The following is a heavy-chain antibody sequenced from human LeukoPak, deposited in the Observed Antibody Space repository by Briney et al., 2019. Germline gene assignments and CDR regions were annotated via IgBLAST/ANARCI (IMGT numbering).Heavy chain of an antibody. D-gene: IGHD4-11*01. CDR3: VKTDYSTGPYDH. V-gene: IGHV3-23*01. J-gene: IGHJ4*02. CDR2: ISGSGGST. CDR1: GFTFSSYA. Sequence: GGSLRLSCAASGFTFSSYAMSWVRQAPGKGLEWVSAISGSGGSTYYADSVKGRFSISRDNSRNTLYLQMNSLRAEDTAVYYCVKTDYSTGPYDHRGQGTLVTVSS.